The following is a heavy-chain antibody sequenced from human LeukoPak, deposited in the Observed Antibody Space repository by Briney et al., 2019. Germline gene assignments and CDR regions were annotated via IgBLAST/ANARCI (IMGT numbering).Heavy chain of an antibody. D-gene: IGHD3-10*01. CDR3: AKGMLITMVRGVDY. V-gene: IGHV3-74*01. J-gene: IGHJ4*02. CDR2: INSDGSST. Sequence: GGSLRLSCAASGFTFSSYWMHWVRQAPGKGLVWVSRINSDGSSTSYADSVKGRFTISRDNAKNTLYLQMNSLRAEDTAVYYCAKGMLITMVRGVDYWGQGTLVTVSS. CDR1: GFTFSSYW.